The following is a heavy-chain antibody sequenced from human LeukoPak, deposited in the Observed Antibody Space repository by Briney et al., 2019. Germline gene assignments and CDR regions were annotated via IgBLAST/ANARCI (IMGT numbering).Heavy chain of an antibody. J-gene: IGHJ4*02. Sequence: ASVKVSCKASGYTFTSYGISWVRQAPGQGLEWMGWISAYNGNTNYAQKLQGRVTMTTDTSTSTAYMELRSLRSDDTAVYYCARGWDYYGPGSYSPFDYWGQGTLVTVSS. CDR2: ISAYNGNT. D-gene: IGHD3-10*01. CDR3: ARGWDYYGPGSYSPFDY. CDR1: GYTFTSYG. V-gene: IGHV1-18*01.